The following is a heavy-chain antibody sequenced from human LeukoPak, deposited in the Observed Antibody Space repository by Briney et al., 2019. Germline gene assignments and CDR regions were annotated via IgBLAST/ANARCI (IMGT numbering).Heavy chain of an antibody. CDR2: ISTSSDYI. J-gene: IGHJ6*04. D-gene: IGHD3-10*02. V-gene: IGHV3-21*01. CDR3: AELGITMIGGV. Sequence: GGSLRLSCAASGFTFSSCSMSWVRQAPGKGLEWVSSISTSSDYIYYTDSLKGRFTISRDNAKNSLYLQINSLRAEDTAVYYCAELGITMIGGVWGKGTTVTISS. CDR1: GFTFSSCS.